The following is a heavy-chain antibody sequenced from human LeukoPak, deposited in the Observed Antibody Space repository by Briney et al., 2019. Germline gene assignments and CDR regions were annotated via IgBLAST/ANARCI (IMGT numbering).Heavy chain of an antibody. J-gene: IGHJ4*02. V-gene: IGHV1-69*05. CDR1: GGTFSSYA. Sequence: GASVKVSCKASGGTFSSYAISWVRQAPGQGLEWMGGIIPIFGTANYAQKFQGRVTITTDESTSTAYMELSSLRSEDTAVYYCATLYDILTFDYWGQGTLVTVSS. CDR3: ATLYDILTFDY. CDR2: IIPIFGTA. D-gene: IGHD3-9*01.